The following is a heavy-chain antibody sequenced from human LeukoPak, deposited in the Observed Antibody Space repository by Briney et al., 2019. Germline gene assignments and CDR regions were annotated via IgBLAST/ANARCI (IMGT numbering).Heavy chain of an antibody. CDR1: GFTFSSYA. CDR3: ARGPADCSSTSCHRPEITIFGVVPPWFDP. CDR2: ISYDGSNK. J-gene: IGHJ5*02. D-gene: IGHD3-3*01. V-gene: IGHV3-30-3*01. Sequence: GGSLRLSCAASGFTFSSYAMHWVRQAPGKGLEWVAVISYDGSNKYYADSVKGRFTISRDNSKNTLYLQMNSLRAEDTAVYYCARGPADCSSTSCHRPEITIFGVVPPWFDPWGQGTLVTVSS.